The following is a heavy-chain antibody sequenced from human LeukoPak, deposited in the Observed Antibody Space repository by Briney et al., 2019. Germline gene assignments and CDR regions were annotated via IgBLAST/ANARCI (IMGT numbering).Heavy chain of an antibody. V-gene: IGHV3-21*01. CDR3: ARFTGSTRTFDP. J-gene: IGHJ5*02. CDR2: ISSSSSYI. Sequence: SGGSLRLSCAASGFTFSSYSMNWVRQATGKALEWVSSISSSSSYIYYADSVKGRFTISRDNAKNSLYLQMNSLRAEDTAVYYCARFTGSTRTFDPWGQGTLVTVSS. D-gene: IGHD2-2*01. CDR1: GFTFSSYS.